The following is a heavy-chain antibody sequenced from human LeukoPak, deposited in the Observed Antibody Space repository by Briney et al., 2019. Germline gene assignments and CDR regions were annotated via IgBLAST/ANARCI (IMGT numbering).Heavy chain of an antibody. V-gene: IGHV4-59*08. CDR1: GGSISNYY. CDR2: ISNSGGT. Sequence: PSETLSLTCTVSGGSISNYYWNWIRQRPGKGLEWVGHISNSGGTKYNPSLQSRVTISIDTSKNQFSLNLSSVTTADTAVYYCARRVIMSAAGVLDTWLDPWGQGILVTVSS. J-gene: IGHJ5*02. D-gene: IGHD2-8*01. CDR3: ARRVIMSAAGVLDTWLDP.